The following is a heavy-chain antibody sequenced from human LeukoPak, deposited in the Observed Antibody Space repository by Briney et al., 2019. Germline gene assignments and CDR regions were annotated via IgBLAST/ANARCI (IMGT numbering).Heavy chain of an antibody. CDR1: GGSISSYY. Sequence: SETLSLTCTVSGGSISSYYWSWIRQPAGKGLEWIGYIYYSGSTNYNPSLKSRVTISVDTSKNQFSLKLSSVTAADTAVYYCARVSDYYDSSGYYDYWGQGTLVTVSS. CDR3: ARVSDYYDSSGYYDY. D-gene: IGHD3-22*01. CDR2: IYYSGST. V-gene: IGHV4-59*01. J-gene: IGHJ4*02.